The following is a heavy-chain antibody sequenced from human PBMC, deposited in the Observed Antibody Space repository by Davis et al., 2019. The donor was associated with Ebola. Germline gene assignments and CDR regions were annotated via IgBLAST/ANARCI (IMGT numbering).Heavy chain of an antibody. D-gene: IGHD6-19*01. CDR2: INAYNGNT. V-gene: IGHV1-18*04. CDR3: VRGVGASDWYEGY. Sequence: ASVKVSCKASGYTFTSYTISWVRQAPGQGLEWMGWINAYNGNTNYEQKFQGRVTMTTDTSTSTAYMELRSLRSDDTAVYFCVRGVGASDWYEGYWGQGTLVTVSS. J-gene: IGHJ4*02. CDR1: GYTFTSYT.